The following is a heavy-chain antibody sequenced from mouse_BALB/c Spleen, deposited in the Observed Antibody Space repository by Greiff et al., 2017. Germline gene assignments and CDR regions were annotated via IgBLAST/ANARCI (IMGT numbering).Heavy chain of an antibody. Sequence: EVMLVESGGGLVQPKGSLKLSCAASGFTFNTYAMNWVRQAPGKGLEWVARIRSKSNNYATYYADSVKDRFTISRDDSQSMLYLQMNNLKTEDTAMYYCVREGNYGSSPLGYWGQGTSVTVSS. CDR1: GFTFNTYA. CDR3: VREGNYGSSPLGY. CDR2: IRSKSNNYAT. D-gene: IGHD1-1*01. V-gene: IGHV10-1*02. J-gene: IGHJ4*01.